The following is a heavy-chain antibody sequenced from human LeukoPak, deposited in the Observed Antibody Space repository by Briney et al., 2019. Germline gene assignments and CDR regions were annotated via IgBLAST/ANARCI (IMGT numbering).Heavy chain of an antibody. V-gene: IGHV3-11*01. Sequence: GGSLRLSCAASGFTFSDYYMSWIRQAPGKGLEWVSYISSSGSTIYYADSVKGRFTISRDNAKNSLYLQMNSLRAEDTAVYYCARASIGQLVRLFYFDYWGQGTLVTVSS. D-gene: IGHD6-13*01. J-gene: IGHJ4*02. CDR3: ARASIGQLVRLFYFDY. CDR1: GFTFSDYY. CDR2: ISSSGSTI.